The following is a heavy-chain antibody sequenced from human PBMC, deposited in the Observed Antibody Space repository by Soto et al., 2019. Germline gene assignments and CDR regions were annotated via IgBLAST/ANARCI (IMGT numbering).Heavy chain of an antibody. Sequence: QVQLQQWGAGPLRPLETLSLTCGVSGGSFSGYYWAWIRQSPGKGLEWIGEINARGSINYNPSLKIRVSISVDTSKNHYSLNLRSVTAADTAVYYCARESHDILTGPPWVWYFDLWGRGTLVTVSS. CDR3: ARESHDILTGPPWVWYFDL. J-gene: IGHJ2*01. CDR2: INARGSI. V-gene: IGHV4-34*01. D-gene: IGHD3-9*01. CDR1: GGSFSGYY.